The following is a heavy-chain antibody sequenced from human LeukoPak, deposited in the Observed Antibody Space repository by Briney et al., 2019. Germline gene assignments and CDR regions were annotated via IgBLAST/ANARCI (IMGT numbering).Heavy chain of an antibody. CDR2: ISSSSSTI. Sequence: PXGSLRLSCAASGVTFSSYSMNWVRQAPGKGLEWVSYISSSSSTIYYADSVKGRFTISRDNAKNSLYLQMKSLRAEDTGVYYCARGDYGMDVWGQGTTVTVSS. CDR3: ARGDYGMDV. CDR1: GVTFSSYS. V-gene: IGHV3-48*04. J-gene: IGHJ6*02.